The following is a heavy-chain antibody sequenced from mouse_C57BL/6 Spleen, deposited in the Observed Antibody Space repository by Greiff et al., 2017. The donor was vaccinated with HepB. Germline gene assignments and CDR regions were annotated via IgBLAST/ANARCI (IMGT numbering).Heavy chain of an antibody. Sequence: QVQLQQSGPELVKPGASVKISCKASGYAFSSSWMNWVKQRPGKGLEWIGRIYPGDGDTNYNGKFKGKATLTADKSSSTAYMQLSSLTSEDSAVYFCARDGISSSYYAMDYWGQRTPVSVSS. V-gene: IGHV1-82*01. J-gene: IGHJ4*01. CDR2: IYPGDGDT. CDR1: GYAFSSSW. CDR3: ARDGISSSYYAMDY. D-gene: IGHD1-1*01.